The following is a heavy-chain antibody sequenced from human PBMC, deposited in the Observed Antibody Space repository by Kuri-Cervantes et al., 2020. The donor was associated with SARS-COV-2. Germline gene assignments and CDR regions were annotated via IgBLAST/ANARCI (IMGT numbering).Heavy chain of an antibody. Sequence: GSLRLSCTVSGGSISSSSYYWGWIRQPPGKGLVWIGSIYYSGSTYYNPSLKSRVTISVDTSKNQFSLKLSSVTAADTAVYYCARFFDYWGQGTLVTVSS. CDR3: ARFFDY. J-gene: IGHJ4*02. V-gene: IGHV4-39*01. CDR1: GGSISSSSYY. CDR2: IYYSGST.